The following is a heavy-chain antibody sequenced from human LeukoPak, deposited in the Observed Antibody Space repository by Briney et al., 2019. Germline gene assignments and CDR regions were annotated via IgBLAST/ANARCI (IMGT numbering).Heavy chain of an antibody. CDR2: ISYDGSNK. V-gene: IGHV3-30*18. CDR3: AKDNVAAAGRYFDY. J-gene: IGHJ4*02. D-gene: IGHD6-13*01. Sequence: GGSLRLSCAASGFTSRNYGTHWVRQAPGKGLEWVALISYDGSNKYFADSVKGRFTISRDNSKSTLYLQMHSLRAEDTAVYYCAKDNVAAAGRYFDYWGQGTLVTVSS. CDR1: GFTSRNYG.